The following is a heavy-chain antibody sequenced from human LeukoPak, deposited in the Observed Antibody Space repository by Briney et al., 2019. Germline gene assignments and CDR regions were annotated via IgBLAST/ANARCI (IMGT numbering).Heavy chain of an antibody. D-gene: IGHD2-15*01. J-gene: IGHJ6*02. V-gene: IGHV4-34*01. CDR1: GGSFSGYY. CDR3: ARGLRYCSGGSCYSNYYGMDV. Sequence: SETLSLTCAVYGGSFSGYYWSWIRQPPGKGLEWIGEMNHSGSTNYNPSLKSRVTISVDTSKNQFSLKLSSVTAADTAVYYCARGLRYCSGGSCYSNYYGMDVWGQGTTVTVSS. CDR2: MNHSGST.